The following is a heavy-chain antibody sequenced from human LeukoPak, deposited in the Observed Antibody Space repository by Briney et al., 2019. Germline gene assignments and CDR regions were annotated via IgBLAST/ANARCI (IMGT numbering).Heavy chain of an antibody. Sequence: SETLSLTCTVSGGSIRSYYWSWIRQPPGKGLEWIGYIYYDGSTNYNPSLKSRVTISVDTSKNQFSLKLSSMTAADTAVYYCASPYDSSVYPPFDYGGQEILLPVSS. V-gene: IGHV4-59*01. CDR2: IYYDGST. J-gene: IGHJ4*02. D-gene: IGHD3-22*01. CDR3: ASPYDSSVYPPFDY. CDR1: GGSIRSYY.